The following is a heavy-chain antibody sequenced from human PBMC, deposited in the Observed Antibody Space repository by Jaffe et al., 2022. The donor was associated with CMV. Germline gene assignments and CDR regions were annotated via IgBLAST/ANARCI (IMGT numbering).Heavy chain of an antibody. CDR1: GGSFSGYY. Sequence: QVQLQQWGAGLLKPSETLSLTCAVYGGSFSGYYWSWIRQPPGKGLEWIGEINHSGSTNYNPSLKSRVTISVDTSKNQFSLKLSSVTAADTAVYYCARVGKGSYYFTPPHRFYGMDVWGQGTTVTVSS. CDR3: ARVGKGSYYFTPPHRFYGMDV. D-gene: IGHD1-26*01. CDR2: INHSGST. V-gene: IGHV4-34*01. J-gene: IGHJ6*02.